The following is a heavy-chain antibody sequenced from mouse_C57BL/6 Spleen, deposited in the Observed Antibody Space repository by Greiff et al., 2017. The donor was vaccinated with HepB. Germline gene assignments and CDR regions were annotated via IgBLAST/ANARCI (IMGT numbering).Heavy chain of an antibody. Sequence: VQLQQSGPELVKPGASVKISCKASGYSFTGYYMNWVKQSPEKSLEWIGEINPSTGGTTYNQKFKAKATLTVDKSSSTAYMQLKSLTSEDSAVYYCARTGYSNFMDYWGQGTSVTASS. CDR2: INPSTGGT. CDR1: GYSFTGYY. V-gene: IGHV1-42*01. CDR3: ARTGYSNFMDY. J-gene: IGHJ4*01. D-gene: IGHD2-5*01.